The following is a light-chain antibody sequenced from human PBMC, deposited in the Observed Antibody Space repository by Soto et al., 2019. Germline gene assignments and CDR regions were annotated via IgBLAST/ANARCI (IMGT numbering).Light chain of an antibody. Sequence: EIVLPQSPGTLSLSPGERATLSCRASQTVNSKYLAWYQQKPGQAPRLLIYGASSRATGIPDRFSGSGSETDFTLTISRLEPEDFAVDSCHQYGSSPLTFGGGTKVEIK. CDR3: HQYGSSPLT. J-gene: IGKJ4*01. V-gene: IGKV3-20*01. CDR1: QTVNSKY. CDR2: GAS.